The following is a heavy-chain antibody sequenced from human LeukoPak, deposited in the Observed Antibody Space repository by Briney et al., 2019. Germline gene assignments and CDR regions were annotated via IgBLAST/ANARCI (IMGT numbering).Heavy chain of an antibody. CDR3: ARGTLYSGWSYYFDY. CDR2: FYISENT. CDR1: GGSITSYY. D-gene: IGHD6-19*01. V-gene: IGHV4-4*07. J-gene: IGHJ4*02. Sequence: SETLSLTCTVSGGSITSYYWMWIRQPAGKGLEWIGRFYISENTKQYRPSLQTRVTVSPDTSKNQFSLKLNSLTAADTAVYYCARGTLYSGWSYYFDYWGQGSQVTVSS.